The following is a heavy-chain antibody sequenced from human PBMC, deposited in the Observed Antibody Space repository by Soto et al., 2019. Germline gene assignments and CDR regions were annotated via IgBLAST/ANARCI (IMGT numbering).Heavy chain of an antibody. V-gene: IGHV3-72*01. J-gene: IGHJ6*01. CDR2: SRNRVNSHTT. CDR1: GFTFSDHY. CDR3: TRGLLGGAPSYTSHGMDV. D-gene: IGHD1-26*01. Sequence: EVQLVESGGGLVQPGGSLRLSCAASGFTFSDHYMDWVRQAPGKGLEWVARSRNRVNSHTTEYAASVKGRFTISRDESKSSLYPQMNSLKIEDTAVYYCTRGLLGGAPSYTSHGMDVWGQGTTVTVSS.